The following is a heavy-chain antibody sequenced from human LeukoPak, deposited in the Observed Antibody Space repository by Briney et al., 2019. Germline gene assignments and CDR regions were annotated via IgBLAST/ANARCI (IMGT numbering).Heavy chain of an antibody. CDR2: ISPGVSGYT. Sequence: PGGSLRLSCLASGFSFNSYTMNWVREAPGKGLEWVSTISPGVSGYTWYAESVKGRFTISRDNAKNSLYLQMNSLRAEDTAVYYCARLYYYDSTGYYYPWGQGTQITVSS. V-gene: IGHV3-21*01. CDR1: GFSFNSYT. D-gene: IGHD3-22*01. CDR3: ARLYYYDSTGYYYP. J-gene: IGHJ5*02.